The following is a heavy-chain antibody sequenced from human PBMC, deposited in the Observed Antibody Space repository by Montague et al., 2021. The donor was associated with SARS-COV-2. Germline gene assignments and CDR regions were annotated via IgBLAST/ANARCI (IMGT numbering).Heavy chain of an antibody. D-gene: IGHD2-21*02. CDR1: GGSISIGRYY. V-gene: IGHV4-30-4*08. CDR2: IYSTGDT. J-gene: IGHJ6*02. Sequence: TLSLTCTVSGGSISIGRYYWNWIRQPAGKGLEWIGNIYSTGDTSYSPSLKGRVGISLDTSKNQVSLNLRSVAAADTAVYYCAREVVHVDVLTDIPKILYYGLDVWGQGTTVVVSS. CDR3: AREVVHVDVLTDIPKILYYGLDV.